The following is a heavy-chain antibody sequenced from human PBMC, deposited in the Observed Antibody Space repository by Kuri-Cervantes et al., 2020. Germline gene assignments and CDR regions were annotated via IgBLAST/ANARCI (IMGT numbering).Heavy chain of an antibody. Sequence: GESLKISCAASGFTFSSYWMSWVRQAPGKGLEWVAVISYDGSNKYYADSVKGRFTISRDNSKNTLYLQMNSLRAEDTAVYYCAREGIAVAGTFDYWGQGTLVTVSS. J-gene: IGHJ4*02. CDR3: AREGIAVAGTFDY. V-gene: IGHV3-30-3*01. CDR2: ISYDGSNK. D-gene: IGHD6-19*01. CDR1: GFTFSSYW.